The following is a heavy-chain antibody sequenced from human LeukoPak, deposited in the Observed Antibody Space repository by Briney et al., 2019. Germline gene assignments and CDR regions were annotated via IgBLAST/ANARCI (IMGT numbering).Heavy chain of an antibody. CDR1: GYTFTGYH. V-gene: IGHV1-2*02. CDR2: INPNSGGT. J-gene: IGHJ6*03. CDR3: ARDCGLYCSYYYYMDV. Sequence: ASVKVSCKASGYTFTGYHMHWVRQAPGQGLEWMGWINPNSGGTNYAQKFQGRVTMTRDTSISTAYMELSRLRSDDTAVYYCARDCGLYCSYYYYMDVWGKGTTVTVSS.